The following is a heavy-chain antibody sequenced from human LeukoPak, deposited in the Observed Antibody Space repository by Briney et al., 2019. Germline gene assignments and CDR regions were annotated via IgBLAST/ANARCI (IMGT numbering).Heavy chain of an antibody. CDR3: ARGYYDTRFTSTIRGNYFDY. D-gene: IGHD3-22*01. Sequence: SETLSLTCTVSGYSISSGYYWGWIRQPPGKGLEWIGSIYHSGSTYYNPSLKSRVTISVDTSKNQFSLKLSSVTAADTAVYYCARGYYDTRFTSTIRGNYFDYWGQGTLVTVSS. CDR1: GYSISSGYY. CDR2: IYHSGST. V-gene: IGHV4-38-2*02. J-gene: IGHJ4*02.